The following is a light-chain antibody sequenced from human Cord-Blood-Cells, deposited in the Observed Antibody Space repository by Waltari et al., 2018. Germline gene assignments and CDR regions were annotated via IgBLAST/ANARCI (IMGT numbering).Light chain of an antibody. J-gene: IGKJ4*01. CDR2: AAS. Sequence: DIQMTQSPSSLSASVGDRVTITCRASQGISSYLAWYQQKPGKVPKLLIYAASTLQSGVPSRFSGSGSGTDVTLTISILQPEDVATYYCQKYNSAPLTFGGGTKVEIK. V-gene: IGKV1-27*01. CDR3: QKYNSAPLT. CDR1: QGISSY.